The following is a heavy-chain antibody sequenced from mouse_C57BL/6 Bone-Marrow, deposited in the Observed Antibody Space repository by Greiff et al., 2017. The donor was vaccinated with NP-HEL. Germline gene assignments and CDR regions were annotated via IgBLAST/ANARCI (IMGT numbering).Heavy chain of an antibody. Sequence: VQLQQSGPELVKPGASVKISCKASGYSFTGYYMNWVKQSPEKSLEWIGEINPSTGGTTYNQKFKAKATLTVDKSSSTAYMQLKGLTSEDSAVYYCARQIDGYYVLYWYFDVWGTGTTVTVSS. V-gene: IGHV1-42*01. J-gene: IGHJ1*03. CDR1: GYSFTGYY. CDR2: INPSTGGT. D-gene: IGHD2-3*01. CDR3: ARQIDGYYVLYWYFDV.